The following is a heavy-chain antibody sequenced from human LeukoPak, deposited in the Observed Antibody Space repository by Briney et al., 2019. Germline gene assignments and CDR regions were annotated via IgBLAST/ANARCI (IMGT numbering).Heavy chain of an antibody. D-gene: IGHD3-22*01. CDR2: IYYSGST. CDR1: GGSISSGGYY. Sequence: SETLSLTCTVSGGSISSGGYYWSWIRQHPGKGLEWIGYIYYSGSTYYKPSLKSRVTISVDTSKNQFSLKLSSVTAADTAVYYCARDRYYYDSSGYYSGLWFDPWGQGTLVTVSS. CDR3: ARDRYYYDSSGYYSGLWFDP. J-gene: IGHJ5*02. V-gene: IGHV4-31*03.